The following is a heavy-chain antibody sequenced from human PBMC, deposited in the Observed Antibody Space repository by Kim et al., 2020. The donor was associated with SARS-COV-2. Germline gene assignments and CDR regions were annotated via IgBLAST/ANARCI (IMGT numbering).Heavy chain of an antibody. D-gene: IGHD3-10*01. CDR3: ANLDYGSGSYYYYYGMDV. V-gene: IGHV3-23*01. J-gene: IGHJ6*02. CDR2: ISGSGGST. CDR1: GFTFSSYA. Sequence: GGSLRLSCAASGFTFSSYAMSWVRQAPGKGLEWVSAISGSGGSTYYADSVKGRFTISRDNSKNTLYLQMNSLRAEDTAVYYCANLDYGSGSYYYYYGMDVWGQGTTVTVSS.